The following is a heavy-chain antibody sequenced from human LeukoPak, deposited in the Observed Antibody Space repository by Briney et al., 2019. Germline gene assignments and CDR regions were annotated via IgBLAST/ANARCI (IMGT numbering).Heavy chain of an antibody. CDR2: ISSSGSTI. CDR3: ARDRRGGMDV. Sequence: PGGSLRLSCAASGFTFSSYEMNWVRQAPEKGLEWVSYISSSGSTIYYADSVKGRFTISRDNAKNSLCLQMNSLRAENTAIYYCARDRRGGMDVWGQGTTVTVSS. J-gene: IGHJ6*02. CDR1: GFTFSSYE. V-gene: IGHV3-48*03.